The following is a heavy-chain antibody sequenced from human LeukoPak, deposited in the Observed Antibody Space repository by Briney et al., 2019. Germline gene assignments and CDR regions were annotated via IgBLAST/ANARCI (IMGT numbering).Heavy chain of an antibody. CDR2: ISSSSSYI. D-gene: IGHD6-13*01. CDR3: AKGYSSSWKSAFDI. V-gene: IGHV3-21*04. CDR1: GFTFSSYS. J-gene: IGHJ3*02. Sequence: GGSLRLSCAASGFTFSSYSMNWVRQAPGKGLEWVSSISSSSSYIYYADSVKGRFTISRDNAKNSLYLQMNSLRAEDTAVYYCAKGYSSSWKSAFDIWGQGTMVTVSS.